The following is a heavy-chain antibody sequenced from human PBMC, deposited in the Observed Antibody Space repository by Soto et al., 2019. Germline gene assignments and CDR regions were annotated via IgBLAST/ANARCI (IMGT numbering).Heavy chain of an antibody. D-gene: IGHD3-16*01. CDR3: ARGGISLWAYFSFMAF. CDR2: INHLGSI. V-gene: IGHV4-59*12. J-gene: IGHJ6*03. Sequence: SETLSLTCTVSGGSISSYYWSWIRQPPGKGLEWIGYINHLGSINYNPSLKSRVTMSVDTSKNQFSLTLNSVTAADTATYFFARGGISLWAYFSFMAFRARGTTVPV. CDR1: GGSISSYY.